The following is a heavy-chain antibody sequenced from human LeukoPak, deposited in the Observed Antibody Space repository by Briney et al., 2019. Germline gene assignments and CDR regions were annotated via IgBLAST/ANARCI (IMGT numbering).Heavy chain of an antibody. CDR3: ARDRPYGGKGDFDY. CDR1: GFTFSSYS. D-gene: IGHD4-23*01. Sequence: PGGSLRLSCAASGFTFSSYSMNWVRQAPGKGLEWVSSISSSSSYIYYADSVKGRFTISRDNAKNPLYLQMNSLRAEDTAVYYCARDRPYGGKGDFDYWGQGTLVTVSS. V-gene: IGHV3-21*01. CDR2: ISSSSSYI. J-gene: IGHJ4*02.